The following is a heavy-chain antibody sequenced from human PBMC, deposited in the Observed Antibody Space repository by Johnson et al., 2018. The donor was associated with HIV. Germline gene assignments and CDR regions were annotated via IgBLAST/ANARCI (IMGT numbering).Heavy chain of an antibody. CDR1: GFTFSSNY. V-gene: IGHV3-66*04. D-gene: IGHD1-26*01. CDR2: IYSGGST. Sequence: VQLLESGGDLVQPGGSLRLSCAASGFTFSSNYLRWVRQAHGKGPECVSVIYSGGSTYYADSVKGIFTISRDNSKNMLYLQMNSMRAEDMAVYYCARPPYSGSYYDAFDIWGQGTVVTVSS. CDR3: ARPPYSGSYYDAFDI. J-gene: IGHJ3*02.